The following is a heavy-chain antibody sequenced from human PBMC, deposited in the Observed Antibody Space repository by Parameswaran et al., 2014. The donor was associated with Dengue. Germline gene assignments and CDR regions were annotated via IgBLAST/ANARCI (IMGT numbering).Heavy chain of an antibody. J-gene: IGHJ6*02. CDR2: TFYRSKWYN. D-gene: IGHD2-15*01. Sequence: WIRQSPSRGLEWLGRTFYRSKWYNDYAMSVRGRITINPDTSKNQVSLQLNSVTREDTAVYYCAREGDIVPAVAATPYYGLDVWGQGTTVTVSS. V-gene: IGHV6-1*01. CDR3: AREGDIVPAVAATPYYGLDV.